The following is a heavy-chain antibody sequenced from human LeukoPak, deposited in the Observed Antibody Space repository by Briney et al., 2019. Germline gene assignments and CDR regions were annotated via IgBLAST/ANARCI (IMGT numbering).Heavy chain of an antibody. V-gene: IGHV4-34*01. J-gene: IGHJ5*02. CDR3: ARGPPYCSGGSCYPNWFDP. D-gene: IGHD2-15*01. CDR2: INHSGST. CDR1: GGSFSGYY. Sequence: SETLSLTCAVYGGSFSGYYWSWIRQPPGKGLEWIREINHSGSTNYNPSLKSRVTISVDTSKNQFSLKLSSVTAADTAVYYCARGPPYCSGGSCYPNWFDPWGQGTLVTVSS.